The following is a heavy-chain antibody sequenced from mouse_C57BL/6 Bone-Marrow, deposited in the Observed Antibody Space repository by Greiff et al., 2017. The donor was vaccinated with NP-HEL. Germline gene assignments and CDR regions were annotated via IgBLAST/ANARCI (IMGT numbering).Heavy chain of an antibody. CDR2: INPGTGGT. V-gene: IGHV1-42*01. D-gene: IGHD3-3*01. CDR1: GYSFTGYY. CDR3: ARRERDPFDF. Sequence: EVQLQQSGPGLVKPGASVKLSCTASGYSFTGYYMYWVRQSPEKSLEWIAAINPGTGGTTYTHKFKAQSTLTGDNATSTAYMQLKSLTSEDTAVYYCARRERDPFDFWGTGTTVTVSA. J-gene: IGHJ1*03.